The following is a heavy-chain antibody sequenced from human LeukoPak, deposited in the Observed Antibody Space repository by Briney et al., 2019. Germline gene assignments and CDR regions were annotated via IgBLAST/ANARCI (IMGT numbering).Heavy chain of an antibody. Sequence: GGSLRLSCAASGFTFSNYAMTWVRQTPGKGLEWVSAISDGGDRIYYADSVEGRFTISRDNSKNMLYLQMNSLRAEDTAVYYCARVLPTYYYGMDVWGQGTTVTVSS. J-gene: IGHJ6*02. V-gene: IGHV3-23*01. CDR2: ISDGGDRI. D-gene: IGHD3-16*01. CDR3: ARVLPTYYYGMDV. CDR1: GFTFSNYA.